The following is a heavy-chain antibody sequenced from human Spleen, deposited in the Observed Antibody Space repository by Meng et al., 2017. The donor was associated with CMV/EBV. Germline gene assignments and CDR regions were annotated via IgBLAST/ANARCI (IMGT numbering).Heavy chain of an antibody. CDR1: GGSISSGDYY. V-gene: IGHV4-30-4*08. D-gene: IGHD2-2*01. J-gene: IGHJ2*01. CDR2: IYYSGST. CDR3: ARENIVVVPDWYFDL. Sequence: QVQLQEPGPGLVKPSQPLSLTCTGSGGSISSGDYYWSWIRQPPGKGLEWIGYIYYSGSTYYNPSLKSRVTISVDTSKNQFSLKLSSVTAADTAVYYCARENIVVVPDWYFDLWGRGTLVTVSS.